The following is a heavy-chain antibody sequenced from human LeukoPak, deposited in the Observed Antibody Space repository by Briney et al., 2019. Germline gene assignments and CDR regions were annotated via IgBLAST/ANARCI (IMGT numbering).Heavy chain of an antibody. D-gene: IGHD6-19*01. CDR1: GGSFSGYY. J-gene: IGHJ4*02. CDR3: AGVYSSGWYRFDY. V-gene: IGHV4-34*01. CDR2: INHSGST. Sequence: SETLSLTCAVYGGSFSGYYWSWIRQPPGKGLEWIGEINHSGSTNYNPSLKSRVTISVDTSKNQFSLKLSSVTAADTAVYYCAGVYSSGWYRFDYWGQGTLVTVSS.